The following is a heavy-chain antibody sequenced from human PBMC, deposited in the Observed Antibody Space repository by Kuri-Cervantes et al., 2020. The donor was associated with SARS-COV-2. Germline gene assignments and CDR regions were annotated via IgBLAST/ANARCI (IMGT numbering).Heavy chain of an antibody. V-gene: IGHV1-2*06. D-gene: IGHD3-22*01. Sequence: ASVKVSCKASGYTFTGYYMHWVRQAPGQGLEWMGRINPNSGGTNYAQKFQGRVTMTRDTSISTAYMELSRLRSDDAAAYYCAQLQFGDYYDSSGYPDAFDIWGQGTMVTVSS. CDR3: AQLQFGDYYDSSGYPDAFDI. J-gene: IGHJ3*02. CDR1: GYTFTGYY. CDR2: INPNSGGT.